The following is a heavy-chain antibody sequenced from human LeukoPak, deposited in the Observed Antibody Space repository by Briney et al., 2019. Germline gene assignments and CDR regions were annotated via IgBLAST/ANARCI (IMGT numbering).Heavy chain of an antibody. CDR3: ARWSMATNGYYFDY. CDR1: GFTVSSNS. CDR2: IYSDNT. V-gene: IGHV3-53*01. Sequence: GGSLRLSCTVSGFTVSSNSMSWVRQAPGKGLEWVSFIYSDNTHYSDSVKGRFTISRDNAKNSLYLQMDSLRAEDTAVYYCARWSMATNGYYFDYWGQGTLVTVSS. D-gene: IGHD5-24*01. J-gene: IGHJ4*02.